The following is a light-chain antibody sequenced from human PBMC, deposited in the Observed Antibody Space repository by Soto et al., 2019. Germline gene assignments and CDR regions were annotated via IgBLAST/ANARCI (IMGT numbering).Light chain of an antibody. CDR1: SSDVGGYNY. J-gene: IGLJ2*01. Sequence: QSALTQPPSAPGSPGQSVTISCTGSSSDVGGYNYVSWYRQHPGKAPKLMIYEVSKRPSGVPDRFSGSKSGNTASLTVSGLQAEDEADYYCSSYAGSNNYVVFGGGTKLTVL. CDR2: EVS. V-gene: IGLV2-8*01. CDR3: SSYAGSNNYVV.